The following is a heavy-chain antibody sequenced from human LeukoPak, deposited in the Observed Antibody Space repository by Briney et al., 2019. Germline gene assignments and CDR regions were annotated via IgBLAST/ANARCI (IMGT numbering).Heavy chain of an antibody. CDR2: IYYSGST. J-gene: IGHJ4*02. V-gene: IGHV4-59*08. CDR3: ARLASSGWSHCDY. D-gene: IGHD6-19*01. CDR1: GGSISNYY. Sequence: SETLSLTCTVSGGSISNYYWSWIRQPPGKGLEWIGYIYYSGSTYYNPSLRSRVTISVDTSKNQFSLKMNSVTAADTAVYYCARLASSGWSHCDYWGQGTLVTVSS.